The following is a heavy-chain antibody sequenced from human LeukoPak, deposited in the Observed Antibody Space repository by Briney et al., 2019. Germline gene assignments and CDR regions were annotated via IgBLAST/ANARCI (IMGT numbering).Heavy chain of an antibody. D-gene: IGHD1-1*01. CDR3: ANYRTTAPYYGMDV. CDR2: ISYDGSNK. CDR1: GFTFSSYA. V-gene: IGHV3-30*18. Sequence: GGSLRLSCAASGFTFSSYAMSWVRQAPGKGLEWVAVISYDGSNKYYADSVKGRFTISRDNSKNTLYLQMNSLRAEDTAVYYCANYRTTAPYYGMDVWGQGTTVTVSS. J-gene: IGHJ6*02.